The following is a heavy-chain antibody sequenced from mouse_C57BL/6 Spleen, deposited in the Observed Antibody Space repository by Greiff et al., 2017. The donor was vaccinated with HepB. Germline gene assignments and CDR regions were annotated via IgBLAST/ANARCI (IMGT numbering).Heavy chain of an antibody. V-gene: IGHV1-66*01. CDR2: IYPGSGNT. CDR3: ARSEDGNWYFDV. Sequence: QVQLKESGPELVKPGASVKISCKASGYSFTSYYIHWVKQRPGQGLEWIGWIYPGSGNTKYNEKFKGKATLTADTSSSTAYMQLSSLTSEDSAVYYCARSEDGNWYFDVWGTGTTVTVSS. D-gene: IGHD2-1*01. J-gene: IGHJ1*03. CDR1: GYSFTSYY.